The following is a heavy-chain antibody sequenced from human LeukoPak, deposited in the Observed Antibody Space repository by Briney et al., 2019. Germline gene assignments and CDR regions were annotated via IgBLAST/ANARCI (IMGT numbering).Heavy chain of an antibody. CDR3: ATDRSPYCSSTSCYYY. Sequence: ASVKVSCKVSGYTPTELSMHWVRQAPGKGLEWMGGFDPEDGETIYAQKFQGRVTMTEDTSTDTAYMELSSLRSEDTAVYYCATDRSPYCSSTSCYYYWGQGTLVTVSS. D-gene: IGHD2-2*01. V-gene: IGHV1-24*01. J-gene: IGHJ4*02. CDR2: FDPEDGET. CDR1: GYTPTELS.